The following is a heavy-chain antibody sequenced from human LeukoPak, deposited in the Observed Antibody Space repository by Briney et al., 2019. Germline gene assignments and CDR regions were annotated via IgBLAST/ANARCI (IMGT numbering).Heavy chain of an antibody. CDR2: IYYSGST. J-gene: IGHJ6*04. Sequence: PSETLSLTCTVSAGSISSSSYYWGWIRQPPGKGLEWIGSIYYSGSTYYNPSLKSRVTISVDTSKNQFSLKLSSVTAADTAVYYCARDFLLDVWGKGTTVTVSS. CDR1: AGSISSSSYY. CDR3: ARDFLLDV. V-gene: IGHV4-39*07.